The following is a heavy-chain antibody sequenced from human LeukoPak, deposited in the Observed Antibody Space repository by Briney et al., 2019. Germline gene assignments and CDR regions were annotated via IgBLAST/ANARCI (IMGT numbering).Heavy chain of an antibody. CDR3: ARWTTTFLDY. V-gene: IGHV1-46*01. CDR2: INPSGGGT. J-gene: IGHJ4*02. CDR1: GFTFTTYY. D-gene: IGHD1-1*01. Sequence: ASVKVSCKASGFTFTTYYMHWVRQAPGQGLEWMGIINPSGGGTTYAQKFQGRVTMTRDTSTSTVYMELSSLRSEDTAVYYCARWTTTFLDYWGQGTLVTVSS.